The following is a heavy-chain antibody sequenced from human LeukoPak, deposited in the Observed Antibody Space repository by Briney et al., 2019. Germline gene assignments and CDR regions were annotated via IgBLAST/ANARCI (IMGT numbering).Heavy chain of an antibody. CDR1: GFTFDDYG. CDR3: AKNRGYYYGSGSYYPL. V-gene: IGHV3-23*01. Sequence: GGSLRLSCAASGFTFDDYGMSWVRQAPGKGLEWVSAISGSGGSTYYADSVKGRFTISRDNSKNTLYLQMNSLRAEDTAVYYCAKNRGYYYGSGSYYPLWGQGTLVTVSS. J-gene: IGHJ4*02. D-gene: IGHD3-10*01. CDR2: ISGSGGST.